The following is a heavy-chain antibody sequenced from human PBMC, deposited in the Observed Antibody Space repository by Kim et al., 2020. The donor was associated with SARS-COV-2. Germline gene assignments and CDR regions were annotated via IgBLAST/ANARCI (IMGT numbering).Heavy chain of an antibody. CDR3: ARETIIEYSSGWYVDY. CDR2: IYYSGST. Sequence: SETLSLTCTVSGGSISSGGYYWSWIRQHPGKGLEWIGYIYYSGSTYYNPSLKSRVTISVDTSKNQFSLKLSSVTAADTAVYYCARETIIEYSSGWYVDYWGQGTLVTVSS. D-gene: IGHD6-19*01. J-gene: IGHJ4*02. V-gene: IGHV4-31*03. CDR1: GGSISSGGYY.